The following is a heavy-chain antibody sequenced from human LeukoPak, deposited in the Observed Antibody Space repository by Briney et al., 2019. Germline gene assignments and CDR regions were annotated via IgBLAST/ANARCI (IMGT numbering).Heavy chain of an antibody. D-gene: IGHD3-3*01. CDR3: AKDYDFWSGYYSPTRGYFDY. Sequence: SGGSLRLSCAASGFTFSSSGMHWARQAPGKGLEWVAFIRFDGSNKYCADSVKGRFTISRDNSKNTLYLQMNSLRAEDAAVYYCAKDYDFWSGYYSPTRGYFDYWGQGTLVTVSS. V-gene: IGHV3-30*02. CDR2: IRFDGSNK. J-gene: IGHJ4*02. CDR1: GFTFSSSG.